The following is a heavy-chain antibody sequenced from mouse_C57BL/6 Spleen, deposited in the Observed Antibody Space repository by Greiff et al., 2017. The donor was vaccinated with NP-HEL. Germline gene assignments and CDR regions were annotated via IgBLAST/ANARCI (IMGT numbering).Heavy chain of an antibody. CDR3: AGYYYGSRDFDY. V-gene: IGHV1-82*01. D-gene: IGHD1-1*01. J-gene: IGHJ2*01. Sequence: VHLVESGPELVKPGASVKISCKASGYAFSSSWLNWVKQRPGKGLEWIGRIYPGDGDTNYNGKFKGKATLTADKSSSTAYMQLSSLTSEDSAVYFCAGYYYGSRDFDYWGQGTTLTVSS. CDR1: GYAFSSSW. CDR2: IYPGDGDT.